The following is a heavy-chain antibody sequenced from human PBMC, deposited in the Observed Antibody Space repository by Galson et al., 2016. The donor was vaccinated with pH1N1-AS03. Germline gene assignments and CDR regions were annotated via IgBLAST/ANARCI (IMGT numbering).Heavy chain of an antibody. Sequence: SLRLSCAASGFTFSNAWMIWVRQAPGKGLEWVGRIKSKTDGETTDYAAPVKGRFTISRDDSKNTLFLQMNNLKTEDTAVYHCSTSSFSSSRLEYWGQGTVVTVSS. J-gene: IGHJ4*02. V-gene: IGHV3-15*01. CDR3: STSSFSSSRLEY. CDR1: GFTFSNAW. CDR2: IKSKTDGETT. D-gene: IGHD6-13*01.